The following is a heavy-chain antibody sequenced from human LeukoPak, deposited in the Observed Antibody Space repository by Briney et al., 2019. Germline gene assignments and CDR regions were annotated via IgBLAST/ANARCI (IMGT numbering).Heavy chain of an antibody. J-gene: IGHJ4*02. V-gene: IGHV3-21*06. Sequence: GGSLRLSSAASGFTFNTYNMNWVRQAPGKGLEWVSSISSSSNYIYYADSVKGRFTISRDNAKNSLYLQMNSLRAEDTAVYYCARDPIGGGYTYGDYFDYWGQGTLVTVSS. CDR1: GFTFNTYN. CDR3: ARDPIGGGYTYGDYFDY. CDR2: ISSSSNYI. D-gene: IGHD5-18*01.